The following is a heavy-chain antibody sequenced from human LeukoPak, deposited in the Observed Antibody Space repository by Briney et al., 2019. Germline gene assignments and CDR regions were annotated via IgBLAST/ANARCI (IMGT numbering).Heavy chain of an antibody. CDR2: IWYDGSNK. J-gene: IGHJ4*02. V-gene: IGHV3-33*01. D-gene: IGHD6-13*01. CDR3: ARGRGGSSSWYSPFDY. CDR1: GXTFSSYG. Sequence: GGSLRLSCAASGXTFSSYGMHWVRQAPGKGLEWVAVIWYDGSNKYYADSVKGRFTISRDNSKNTLYLQMNSLRAEDTAVYYCARGRGGSSSWYSPFDYWGQGTLVTVSS.